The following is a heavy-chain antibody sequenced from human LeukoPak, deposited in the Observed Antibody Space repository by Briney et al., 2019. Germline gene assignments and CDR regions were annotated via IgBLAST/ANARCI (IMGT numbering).Heavy chain of an antibody. Sequence: GGSLRLSCAASGFTFSRCWIHWVRQAPGKGLEWASRINPDGSTTTYADSVKGRCTISRDNVKNTVYLQMNSLRAEDTAVYYCARVLSGSWDWFDPWGQGTLVTVSS. V-gene: IGHV3-74*01. CDR2: INPDGSTT. D-gene: IGHD3-22*01. CDR1: GFTFSRCW. CDR3: ARVLSGSWDWFDP. J-gene: IGHJ5*02.